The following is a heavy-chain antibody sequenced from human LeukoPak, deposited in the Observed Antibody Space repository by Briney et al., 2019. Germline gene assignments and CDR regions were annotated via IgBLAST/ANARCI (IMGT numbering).Heavy chain of an antibody. J-gene: IGHJ6*03. CDR2: ITHTGGTT. V-gene: IGHV3-23*01. CDR1: GFTFSSYV. D-gene: IGHD3-3*01. Sequence: PGGSLRLSCAASGFTFSSYVMSWVRQAPGKGLEWVSTITHTGGTTSYADSVKGRFSISRDTSMDTLYLQMNSLRAEDTAVYYCAREMDFWSGSDAHYYYFMDVWGKGTTVTVSS. CDR3: AREMDFWSGSDAHYYYFMDV.